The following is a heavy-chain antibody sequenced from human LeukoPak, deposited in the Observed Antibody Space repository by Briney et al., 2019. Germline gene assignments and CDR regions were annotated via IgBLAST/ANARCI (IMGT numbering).Heavy chain of an antibody. V-gene: IGHV4-39*01. Sequence: SETLSLTCTVSGGSIYSSSYYWGWIRQPPGKGLEWIGSILYSGSANYSPSLNSRITISVDTSKNQFSLKLSSVTAADTAVYYCAKSGYHGSSGYNWGQGTLVTVSS. D-gene: IGHD3-22*01. CDR1: GGSIYSSSYY. J-gene: IGHJ4*02. CDR2: ILYSGSA. CDR3: AKSGYHGSSGYN.